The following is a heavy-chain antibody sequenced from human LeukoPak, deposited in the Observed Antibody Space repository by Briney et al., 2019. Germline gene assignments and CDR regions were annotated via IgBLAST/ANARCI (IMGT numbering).Heavy chain of an antibody. CDR1: GFTFSSYG. J-gene: IGHJ4*02. CDR3: ARADYGRTS. V-gene: IGHV3-33*01. Sequence: PRGSLILSCAASGFTFSSYGMHWVRQAPGKGLEWVAVIWYDGSNKYYADSVKGRFTISRDDSKNTLYLEMNSLRAEDTAVYYCARADYGRTSWGQGTLVTFSS. CDR2: IWYDGSNK. D-gene: IGHD4-17*01.